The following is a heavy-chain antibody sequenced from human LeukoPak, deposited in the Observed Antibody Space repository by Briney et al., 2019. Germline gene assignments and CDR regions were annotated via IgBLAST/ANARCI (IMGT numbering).Heavy chain of an antibody. CDR2: ISGSGGST. Sequence: GGSLRLSCAASGFTFSSYAMSWVRQAPGKGLEWVSAISGSGGSTYYADSVKGRFTIPRDNSKNTLYLQMSSLRAKDTAVYYCAKTPIVGATKGGLDYWGQGTLVTVSS. D-gene: IGHD1-26*01. J-gene: IGHJ4*02. V-gene: IGHV3-23*01. CDR3: AKTPIVGATKGGLDY. CDR1: GFTFSSYA.